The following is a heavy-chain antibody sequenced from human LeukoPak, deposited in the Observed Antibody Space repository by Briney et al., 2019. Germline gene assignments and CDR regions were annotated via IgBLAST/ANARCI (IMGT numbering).Heavy chain of an antibody. J-gene: IGHJ4*02. Sequence: GGSLRLSCATSGFTFSSYWMSWVRQAPGKGLEWVANIKPDGSERYYVDSVKGRFTISRDNSKNTLYLQMNSLRAEDTALYYCANVGATISFDSWGQGTLVTVSS. V-gene: IGHV3-7*01. CDR3: ANVGATISFDS. D-gene: IGHD1-26*01. CDR2: IKPDGSER. CDR1: GFTFSSYW.